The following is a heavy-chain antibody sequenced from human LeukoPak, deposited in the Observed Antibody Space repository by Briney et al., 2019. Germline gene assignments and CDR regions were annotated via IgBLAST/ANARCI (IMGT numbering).Heavy chain of an antibody. D-gene: IGHD5-18*01. CDR3: ARDSPDGYTSGHHFYYMDV. V-gene: IGHV4-4*07. J-gene: IGHJ6*03. Sequence: SETLSLTCTVSGGSISPYYWTWIRQSAGKGLEFMGRIHFGGTTNYNPSLMSRITLSVDTSKSQVSLKLSSVTAADTAVYYYARDSPDGYTSGHHFYYMDVWGNGTTVTVSS. CDR1: GGSISPYY. CDR2: IHFGGTT.